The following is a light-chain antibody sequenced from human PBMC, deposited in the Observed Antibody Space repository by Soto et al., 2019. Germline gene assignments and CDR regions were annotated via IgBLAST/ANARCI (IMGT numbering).Light chain of an antibody. Sequence: QSVLTQPASVSGSPGQSITISCTGTSSDVGAYNYVSWYQQHPGKAPKLIIYNVSTRPSGVSNRFSGSKSANTASLTIFGLQAEDEADYYCSAFTDRTTVLFGGGTKRTVL. V-gene: IGLV2-14*01. CDR3: SAFTDRTTVL. CDR1: SSDVGAYNY. CDR2: NVS. J-gene: IGLJ2*01.